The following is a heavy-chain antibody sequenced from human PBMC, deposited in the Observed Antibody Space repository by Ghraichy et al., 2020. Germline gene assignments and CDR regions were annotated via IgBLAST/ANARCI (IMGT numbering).Heavy chain of an antibody. CDR3: AGRTTVTWSFDK. CDR1: GDSISSSNL. V-gene: IGHV4-4*02. J-gene: IGHJ4*02. Sequence: SETLSLTCAVSGDSISSSNLWTWVRQPPGKGLEWIGEISHSGSTNYIPSLRGRVTISVDKSKNQFSLHLSSVTAADTAVYYCAGRTTVTWSFDKWGQGTLVTVSS. CDR2: ISHSGST. D-gene: IGHD4-17*01.